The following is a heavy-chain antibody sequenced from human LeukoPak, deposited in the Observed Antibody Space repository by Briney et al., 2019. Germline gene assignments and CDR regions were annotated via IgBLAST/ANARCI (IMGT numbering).Heavy chain of an antibody. V-gene: IGHV3-23*01. CDR2: VSDGGGNT. CDR1: GFTFSSYA. Sequence: GGSLRLSCVASGFTFSSYAMIWVRQPPGKGLEWVSAVSDGGGNTYYADSVKGRFTISRDNSKNTLYLQMNSLRAEDTAVYYCAKVTRVAVAGYFDYWGQGTLVTVSS. D-gene: IGHD6-19*01. J-gene: IGHJ4*02. CDR3: AKVTRVAVAGYFDY.